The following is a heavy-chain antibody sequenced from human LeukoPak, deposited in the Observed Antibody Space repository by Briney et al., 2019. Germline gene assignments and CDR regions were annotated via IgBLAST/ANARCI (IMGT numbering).Heavy chain of an antibody. V-gene: IGHV1-46*01. J-gene: IGHJ6*02. CDR2: INPSGGST. CDR1: GYTFTNYY. Sequence: ASVKVSCKASGYTFTNYYMHWVRQSPGQGLGWMGIINPSGGSTSYAQKFQGRVTMTRDTSTSTVYMELSSLRSEDTAVYSCARDLTTGYYYYYGMDVWGQGTTVTVSS. CDR3: ARDLTTGYYYYYGMDV. D-gene: IGHD1-1*01.